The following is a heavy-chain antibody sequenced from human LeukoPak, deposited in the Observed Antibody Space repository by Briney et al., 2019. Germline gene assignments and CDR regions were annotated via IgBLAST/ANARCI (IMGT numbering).Heavy chain of an antibody. D-gene: IGHD3-3*01. CDR2: ISSSGTTI. CDR3: ARESRAFTIFGVASQFDY. CDR1: GFTFSDYY. V-gene: IGHV3-11*01. Sequence: GGSLRLPCAASGFTFSDYYMTWIRQAPGKGLEWVSYISSSGTTIYYADSLKGRFTISRDNAKNSLYLQMNSLRAEDTAVYYCARESRAFTIFGVASQFDYWGQGTLVTVSS. J-gene: IGHJ4*02.